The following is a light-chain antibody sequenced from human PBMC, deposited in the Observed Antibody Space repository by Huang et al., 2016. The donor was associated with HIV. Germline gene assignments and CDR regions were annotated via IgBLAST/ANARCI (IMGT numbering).Light chain of an antibody. CDR1: QSLLYDSNNQNY. Sequence: DIVMTQSPDSLAVSLGERATINCKSSQSLLYDSNNQNYLAWYQQKPGQPPKLLFYWASCRESGVPDRFSGSGSGTDFTLTISSLQAEDVAVYFCQQYHSPLWTFGQGTKLEIK. CDR3: QQYHSPLWT. CDR2: WAS. V-gene: IGKV4-1*01. J-gene: IGKJ2*01.